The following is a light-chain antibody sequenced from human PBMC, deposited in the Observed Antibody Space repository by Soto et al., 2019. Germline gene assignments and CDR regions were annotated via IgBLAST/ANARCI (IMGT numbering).Light chain of an antibody. CDR3: QQYGSSPPTWT. J-gene: IGKJ1*01. Sequence: MLLTPSHAALSSSPRVTAALSCEAGPSVSSSYLAGYQQKPGQAPRILIYGASSRATGIPDRFSGSGSGTDFTLTISRLEPEDFAVYYCQQYGSSPPTWTLGQGTRWIS. CDR1: PSVSSSY. V-gene: IGKV3-20*01. CDR2: GAS.